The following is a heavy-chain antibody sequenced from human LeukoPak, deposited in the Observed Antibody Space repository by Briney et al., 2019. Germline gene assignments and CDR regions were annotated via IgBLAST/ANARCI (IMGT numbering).Heavy chain of an antibody. D-gene: IGHD4-17*01. Sequence: GGSLRLSCAASGFTFSSYAMSWVRQVPGKGLEWVSVISGSGDNTYYADSVKGRFTISRDNAKNSLYLQMNSLRAEDTAVYHCAREDYGLDYWGQGTLVTVSS. CDR1: GFTFSSYA. J-gene: IGHJ4*02. V-gene: IGHV3-23*01. CDR2: ISGSGDNT. CDR3: AREDYGLDY.